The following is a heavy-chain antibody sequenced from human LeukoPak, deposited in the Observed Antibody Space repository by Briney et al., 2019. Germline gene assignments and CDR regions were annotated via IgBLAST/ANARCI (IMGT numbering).Heavy chain of an antibody. V-gene: IGHV4-59*01. CDR1: GDSINSYY. J-gene: IGHJ5*02. CDR2: GHYTGST. CDR3: ARVYGDWGINWFDP. D-gene: IGHD2-21*01. Sequence: SETLSLTCTVSGDSINSYYWNWIRQPPGKGLEWIGYGHYTGSTYKNPSLNNRVAFSVDTSKNQFSLKLSSVTAADTAVYYCARVYGDWGINWFDPWGQGTLVTVSS.